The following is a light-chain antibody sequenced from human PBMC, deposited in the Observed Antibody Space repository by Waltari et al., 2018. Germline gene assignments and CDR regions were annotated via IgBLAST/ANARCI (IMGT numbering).Light chain of an antibody. CDR3: SSYTTSSAPGV. Sequence: QSALTQPASVSGSPGPSITISCPGTDSDVGAYDFVPWYQQHPGKAPHLIIYEVSNRPSGISNRFSASKSGNTASLTISGLQAEDEADYYCSSYTTSSAPGVFGTGTRVTVL. CDR2: EVS. J-gene: IGLJ1*01. CDR1: DSDVGAYDF. V-gene: IGLV2-14*01.